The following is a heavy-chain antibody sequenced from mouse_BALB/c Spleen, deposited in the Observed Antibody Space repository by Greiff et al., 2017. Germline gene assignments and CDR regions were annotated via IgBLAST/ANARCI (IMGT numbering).Heavy chain of an antibody. D-gene: IGHD2-1*01. CDR3: ARSGGNYPYYAMDY. J-gene: IGHJ4*01. V-gene: IGHV5-17*02. Sequence: EVMLVESGGGLVQPGGSRKLSCAASGFTFSSFGMHWVRQAPEKGLEWVAYISSGSSTIYYADTVKGRFTISRDNPKNTLFLQMTRLRSEDTAMYYCARSGGNYPYYAMDYWGQGTSVTVSS. CDR1: GFTFSSFG. CDR2: ISSGSSTI.